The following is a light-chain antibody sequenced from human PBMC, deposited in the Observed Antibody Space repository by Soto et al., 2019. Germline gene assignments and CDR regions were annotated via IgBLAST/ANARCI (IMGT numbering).Light chain of an antibody. V-gene: IGKV1-9*01. Sequence: DIQMTQSPSSLSASVGDRVTITCRASQSISSYLNWYQQKPGKAPKLLIYAASTLQSGVPSRFSGSGSGTEFTLTISSLQPEDFATYYCQEVKSYPLTFGGGTKVDI. CDR1: QSISSY. CDR3: QEVKSYPLT. J-gene: IGKJ4*01. CDR2: AAS.